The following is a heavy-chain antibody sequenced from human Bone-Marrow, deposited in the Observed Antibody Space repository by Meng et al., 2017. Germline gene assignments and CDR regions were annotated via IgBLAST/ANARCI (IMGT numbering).Heavy chain of an antibody. CDR1: GFTFSSYS. V-gene: IGHV3-21*01. CDR2: ISSSSSYI. Sequence: VQRAESGGGLVKPGGSLRLYCAASGFTFSSYSMNWVRQAPGKGLEWVSSISSSSSYIYYADSVKGRFTISRDNAKNSLYLQMNSLRAEDTAAYYCARDARFGELVCDYWGQGTLVTVSS. CDR3: ARDARFGELVCDY. J-gene: IGHJ4*02. D-gene: IGHD3-10*01.